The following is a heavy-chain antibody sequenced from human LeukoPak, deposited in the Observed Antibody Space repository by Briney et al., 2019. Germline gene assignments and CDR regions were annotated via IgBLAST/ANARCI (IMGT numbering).Heavy chain of an antibody. CDR3: ARKWAGPLTATEDWFDP. D-gene: IGHD2-21*02. Sequence: GASVKVSCKASGFTFTGYEIHWVRQATGQGLEWMGWMNPNSGNTGYAQKFQGRVTITRDTSISTVYMELGSLRSEDTAVYYCARKWAGPLTATEDWFDPWGQGTLVTVSS. V-gene: IGHV1-8*03. CDR2: MNPNSGNT. J-gene: IGHJ5*02. CDR1: GFTFTGYE.